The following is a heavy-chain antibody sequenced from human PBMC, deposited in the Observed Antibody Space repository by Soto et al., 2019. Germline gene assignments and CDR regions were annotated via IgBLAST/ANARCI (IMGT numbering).Heavy chain of an antibody. V-gene: IGHV1-46*01. CDR1: GYTFTSYY. CDR3: ARDMREGLSGWHGVDY. CDR2: VNPSSGVT. Sequence: QVQLVQSGAEVKKPGASVKVSCKPFGYTFTSYYIHWVRQAPGEGLEWMGIVNPSSGVTGYTQKFQGRVTMTTDTSTSTVYMDLSSLRSEDTAVYYCARDMREGLSGWHGVDYWGQGTLVTVSS. J-gene: IGHJ4*02. D-gene: IGHD6-19*01.